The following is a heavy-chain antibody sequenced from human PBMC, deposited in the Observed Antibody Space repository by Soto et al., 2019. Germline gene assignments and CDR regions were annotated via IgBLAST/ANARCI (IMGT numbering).Heavy chain of an antibody. J-gene: IGHJ6*02. Sequence: ASVKVFCKASGYTFTSYGISWLRQAPGQGLEWLGWISAYNGNRNYAQKLQGRVTMTRDTSTSTAYMELRSMRPDDTSVYYCAREASWGQWRPLGRHYCMDGWGQGTKVTVSS. CDR1: GYTFTSYG. V-gene: IGHV1-18*01. CDR2: ISAYNGNR. CDR3: AREASWGQWRPLGRHYCMDG. D-gene: IGHD6-19*01.